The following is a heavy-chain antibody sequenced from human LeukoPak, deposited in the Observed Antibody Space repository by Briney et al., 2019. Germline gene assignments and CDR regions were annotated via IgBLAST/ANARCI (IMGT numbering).Heavy chain of an antibody. CDR1: GFTFSSYS. CDR3: AINLITGYSSN. Sequence: SGGSLRLSCAASGFTFSSYSMNWVRQAPGKGLEWVSYISSSSSTIYYADSVKGRFTISRDNAKNSLYLQMNSLRAEDTAVYYCAINLITGYSSNWGQGTLVTVSS. CDR2: ISSSSSTI. V-gene: IGHV3-48*04. J-gene: IGHJ4*02. D-gene: IGHD6-13*01.